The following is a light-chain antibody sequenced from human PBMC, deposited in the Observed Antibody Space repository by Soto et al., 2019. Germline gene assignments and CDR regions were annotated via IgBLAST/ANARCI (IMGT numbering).Light chain of an antibody. J-gene: IGLJ1*01. CDR1: SSDVGGYNY. Sequence: QSALTQPPSASGSPGQSVTISCTGTSSDVGGYNYVSWYQQHPGKAPKVIIYEVSKRPSGVPERFSGSKSGSTASLTVSGLQAEDEADYYCSSYAVTSIFVFGTGTKLTVL. CDR3: SSYAVTSIFV. CDR2: EVS. V-gene: IGLV2-8*01.